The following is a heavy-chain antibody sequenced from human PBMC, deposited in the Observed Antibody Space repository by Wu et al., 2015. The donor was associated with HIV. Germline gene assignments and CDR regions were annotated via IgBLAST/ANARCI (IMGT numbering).Heavy chain of an antibody. CDR3: AALYSGYDYFRNDAFDI. D-gene: IGHD5-12*01. CDR2: MNPNSGNT. V-gene: IGHV1-8*01. J-gene: IGHJ3*02. CDR1: GYTFTSYD. Sequence: QVQLVQSGAEVKKPGASVKVSCKASGYTFTSYDINWVRQATGQGLEWMGWMNPNSGNTGYAQKFQGRVTMTRNTSISTAYMELSSLRSEDTAVYYCAALYSGYDYFRNDAFDIWGQGTMVTVSS.